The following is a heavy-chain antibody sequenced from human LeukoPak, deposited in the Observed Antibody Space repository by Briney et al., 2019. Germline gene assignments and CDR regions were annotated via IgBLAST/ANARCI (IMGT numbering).Heavy chain of an antibody. D-gene: IGHD3-3*01. V-gene: IGHV3-23*01. Sequence: GGSLRLSCAASGFTFSSYAMSWVRQAPGKGLEWVSAISGSGGSTYYADSVKGRFTISRDNSKNTLYLQMNSLRAEDTAVYYCARDFRIFGALNAFDIWGQGTMVTVSS. CDR2: ISGSGGST. CDR1: GFTFSSYA. J-gene: IGHJ3*02. CDR3: ARDFRIFGALNAFDI.